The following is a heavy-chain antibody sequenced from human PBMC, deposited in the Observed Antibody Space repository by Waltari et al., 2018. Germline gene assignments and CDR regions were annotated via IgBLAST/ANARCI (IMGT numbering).Heavy chain of an antibody. CDR2: IYYSGST. V-gene: IGHV4-39*01. J-gene: IGHJ4*02. Sequence: QLQLQESGPGLVKPSETLSLTCTVPGGSISSSSYYWGWIRQPPGKGLEWIGSIYYSGSTYYNPSLKSRVTISVDTSKNQFSLKLSSVTAADTAVYYCARGAYYYDSSGYYYVPFDYWGQGTLVTVSS. D-gene: IGHD3-22*01. CDR1: GGSISSSSYY. CDR3: ARGAYYYDSSGYYYVPFDY.